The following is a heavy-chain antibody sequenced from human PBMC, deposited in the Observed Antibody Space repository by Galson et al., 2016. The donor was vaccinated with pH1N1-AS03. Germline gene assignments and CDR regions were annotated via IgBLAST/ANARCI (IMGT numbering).Heavy chain of an antibody. V-gene: IGHV4-39*01. J-gene: IGHJ3*01. CDR1: GGSIRSSNYY. CDR3: ARLRMSGSDWGVFDL. D-gene: IGHD2-21*01. CDR2: MYYIGTN. Sequence: ETLSLTCTASGGSIRSSNYYWGWIRQPPGKGLEWIGSMYYIGTNFYNPSLKSRVSMSVDTSKKQFSLKMTSLAAADTAGYYCARLRMSGSDWGVFDLWGQGTMVTVSS.